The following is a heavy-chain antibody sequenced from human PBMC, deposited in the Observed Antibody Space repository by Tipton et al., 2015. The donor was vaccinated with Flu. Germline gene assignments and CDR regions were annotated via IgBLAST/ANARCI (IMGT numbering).Heavy chain of an antibody. J-gene: IGHJ4*02. CDR2: IYTSGST. Sequence: TLSLTCTVSGDSISSYYWSWIRQPAGKGLEWIGRIYTSGSTNYNASLKSRVTMSVDTSKNQFSLKLSSVTVADTAVYFCARVIRMTMIRGIRDPYYFDFWGQGMLVTVSS. CDR3: ARVIRMTMIRGIRDPYYFDF. V-gene: IGHV4-4*07. D-gene: IGHD3-10*01. CDR1: GDSISSYY.